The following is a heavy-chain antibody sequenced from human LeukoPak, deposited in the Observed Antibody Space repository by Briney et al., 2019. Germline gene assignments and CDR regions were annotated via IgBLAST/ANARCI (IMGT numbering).Heavy chain of an antibody. CDR3: ARGSCTSTSCSENRYYFDS. D-gene: IGHD2-2*01. Sequence: PSETLSLTCTVSGGSITSAGYSWGWIRQPAGKGLEWIGRICSSGSTNSNPSLKSRVTISVDTSKNQFSLKLSSVTAADTAVYYCARGSCTSTSCSENRYYFDSWGQGTLVTVSS. V-gene: IGHV4-61*02. CDR2: ICSSGST. J-gene: IGHJ4*02. CDR1: GGSITSAGYS.